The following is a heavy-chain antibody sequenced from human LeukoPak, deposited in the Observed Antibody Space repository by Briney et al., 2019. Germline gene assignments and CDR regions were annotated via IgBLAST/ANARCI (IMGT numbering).Heavy chain of an antibody. CDR2: ISYDGSNK. J-gene: IGHJ3*02. CDR1: GFTFSSYA. CDR3: ARAKDILTGSDAFDI. V-gene: IGHV3-30-3*01. D-gene: IGHD3-9*01. Sequence: PGGSLRLSCAASGFTFSSYAMHWVRQAPGQGLEWVAVISYDGSNKYYADSVKGRFTISRDNSKNTLYLQMNSLRAEDTAVYCCARAKDILTGSDAFDIWGQGTMVTVSS.